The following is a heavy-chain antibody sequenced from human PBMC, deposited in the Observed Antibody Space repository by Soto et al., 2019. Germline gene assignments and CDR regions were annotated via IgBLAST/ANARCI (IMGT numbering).Heavy chain of an antibody. CDR1: GYTFTSYG. Sequence: ASVKVSCKASGYTFTSYGISWVRQAPGQGLEWMGWISVYNGNTNYAQKLQGRVTMTTDTSTSTVYMELRSLRSDDTAVYYCARDQEGITMIVGGTWGQGTLVTVSS. CDR2: ISVYNGNT. J-gene: IGHJ5*02. CDR3: ARDQEGITMIVGGT. V-gene: IGHV1-18*01. D-gene: IGHD3-22*01.